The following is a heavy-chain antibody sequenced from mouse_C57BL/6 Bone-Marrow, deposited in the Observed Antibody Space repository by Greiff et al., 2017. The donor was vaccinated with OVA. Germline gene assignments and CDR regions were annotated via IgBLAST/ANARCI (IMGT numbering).Heavy chain of an antibody. CDR3: ARQRIV. J-gene: IGHJ3*01. CDR1: GFTFSSSG. CDR2: ISSGGSYT. V-gene: IGHV5-6*01. Sequence: EVQGVESGGDLVKPGGSLKLSCAASGFTFSSSGMSWVRQTPDKRLEWVATISSGGSYTYYPDSVKGRFTISRDNAKNTLYLQMSSLKSEDTAMYYCARQRIVWGQGTLVTVSA.